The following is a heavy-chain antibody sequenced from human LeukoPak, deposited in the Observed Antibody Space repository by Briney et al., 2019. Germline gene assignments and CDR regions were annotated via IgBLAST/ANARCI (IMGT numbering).Heavy chain of an antibody. CDR1: GFTFSSYE. J-gene: IGHJ6*03. CDR3: AKRRGLELLYYYYMDV. V-gene: IGHV3-48*03. CDR2: ISSSGSTI. Sequence: QAGGSLRLSCAASGFTFSSYEMNWVRQAPGKGLEWVSYISSSGSTIYYADSVKGRFTISRDNSKNTLYLQMNSLRAEDTAVYYCAKRRGLELLYYYYMDVWGKGTTVTVSS. D-gene: IGHD1-7*01.